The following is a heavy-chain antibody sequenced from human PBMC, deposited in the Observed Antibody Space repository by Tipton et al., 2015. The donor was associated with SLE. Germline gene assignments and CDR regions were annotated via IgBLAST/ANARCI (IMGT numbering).Heavy chain of an antibody. J-gene: IGHJ5*01. D-gene: IGHD4-17*01. V-gene: IGHV3-48*03. CDR3: ARKFNDYGDYDS. CDR1: GFTFSTYE. CDR2: ISSSDSTI. Sequence: SLRLSCAASGFTFSTYEMNWVRQAPGKGLEWVSYISSSDSTIYYADSMQGRFTISRDNAKNSLYLQMNSLRAEDTAVYYCARKFNDYGDYDSWGQGTLVTVSS.